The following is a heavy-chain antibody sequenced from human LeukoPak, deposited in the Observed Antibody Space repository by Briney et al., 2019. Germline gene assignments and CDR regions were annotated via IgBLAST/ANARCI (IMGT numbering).Heavy chain of an antibody. CDR1: GFTFDDYA. J-gene: IGHJ4*02. CDR3: AKDMGFGELSTLFDY. V-gene: IGHV3-9*01. Sequence: GRSLRLSCAASGFTFDDYAMHWVRQAPGKGLEWVSGISWNSGSIVYADSVKGRFTISRDNAKNSLYLQMNSLRAEDTALYYCAKDMGFGELSTLFDYWGQGTLVTVSS. CDR2: ISWNSGSI. D-gene: IGHD3-10*01.